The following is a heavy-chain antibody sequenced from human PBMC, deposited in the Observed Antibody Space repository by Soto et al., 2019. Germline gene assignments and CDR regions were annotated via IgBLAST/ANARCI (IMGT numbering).Heavy chain of an antibody. CDR1: GGFVSSGSYY. D-gene: IGHD1-1*01. V-gene: IGHV4-34*01. Sequence: EQLQQWGAGLLKPSETLSLTCAVYGGFVSSGSYYWSWIRQPPGKGLEWIGEMSHSGGTHFNPSLKSRVTISVDTSKNQFSLRMSSVTAADTALYYCARVERGTVTTVVAAFDIWGPGTMVTVSS. J-gene: IGHJ3*02. CDR3: ARVERGTVTTVVAAFDI. CDR2: MSHSGGT.